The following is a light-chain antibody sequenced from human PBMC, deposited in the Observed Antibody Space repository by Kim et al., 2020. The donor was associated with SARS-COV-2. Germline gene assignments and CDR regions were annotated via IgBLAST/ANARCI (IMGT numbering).Light chain of an antibody. V-gene: IGKV3-15*01. Sequence: VSPGERAALSCRASQSVSSNLAWYQQRPGQAPRLLIYGASTRATGIPARFSGSGSGTEFTLTISSLQSEDFAVYYCQQYNKWPLTFGPGTKVDIK. CDR2: GAS. CDR3: QQYNKWPLT. J-gene: IGKJ3*01. CDR1: QSVSSN.